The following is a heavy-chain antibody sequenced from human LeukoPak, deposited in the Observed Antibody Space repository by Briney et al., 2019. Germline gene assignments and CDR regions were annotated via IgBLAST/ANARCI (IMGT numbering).Heavy chain of an antibody. V-gene: IGHV3-21*01. J-gene: IGHJ4*02. CDR3: ARDQVERGVFDY. D-gene: IGHD1-1*01. Sequence: GGSLRLSCAAYGFTFSSYSMNWVRQAPGKGLEWVSSISSSSSYIYYADSVKGRFTISRDNAKNSLYLQMNSLRAEDTAVYYCARDQVERGVFDYWGQGTLVTVSS. CDR1: GFTFSSYS. CDR2: ISSSSSYI.